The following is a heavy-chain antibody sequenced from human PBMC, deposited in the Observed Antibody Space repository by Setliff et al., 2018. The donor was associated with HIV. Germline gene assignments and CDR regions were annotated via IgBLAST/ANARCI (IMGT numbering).Heavy chain of an antibody. CDR3: SNWNTTVDADS. J-gene: IGHJ4*02. CDR2: IYHSEYT. Sequence: PSETLSLTCAVSGGSISSDNWWTWVRQAPGKGLEWIGEIYHSEYTNYNPSLKSRVTMSLDTSKNQFSLNLNSVTAADTAVYYCSNWNTTVDADSWGQGTLVTV. CDR1: GGSISSDNW. V-gene: IGHV4-4*02. D-gene: IGHD1-1*01.